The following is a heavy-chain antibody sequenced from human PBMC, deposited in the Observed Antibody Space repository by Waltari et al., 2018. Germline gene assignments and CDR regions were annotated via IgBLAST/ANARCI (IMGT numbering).Heavy chain of an antibody. D-gene: IGHD6-13*01. J-gene: IGHJ4*02. Sequence: QVQLQESGSGLVKPSETLSLTCTVSGGTINSYYWRWIRQPPGKGLGWIAYSYYSGSTNYNPSLKTRVTISVDPSKIQFSVKLSAVTAADTAIYYCARHEYSTTWGGLDWGQGTLVTVSS. CDR2: SYYSGST. CDR1: GGTINSYY. V-gene: IGHV4-59*08. CDR3: ARHEYSTTWGGLD.